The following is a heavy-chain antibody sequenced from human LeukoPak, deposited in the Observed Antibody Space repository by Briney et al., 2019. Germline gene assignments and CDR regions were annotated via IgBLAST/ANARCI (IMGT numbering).Heavy chain of an antibody. D-gene: IGHD2-21*02. J-gene: IGHJ4*02. CDR2: TSGNGDDT. Sequence: PGGSLRLSCSASGFTFRDYSMHWVRQAPGKGLEYVSGTSGNGDDTYYADSVKGRFTISRDNSKNMLYLHMSGLRGDDTAVYHCVKKAGDSCPPIRCGFFDHWGQGTLVTVSS. CDR3: VKKAGDSCPPIRCGFFDH. V-gene: IGHV3-64D*06. CDR1: GFTFRDYS.